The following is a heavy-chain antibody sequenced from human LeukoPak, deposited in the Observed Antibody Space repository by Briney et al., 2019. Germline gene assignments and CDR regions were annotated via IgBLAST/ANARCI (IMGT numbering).Heavy chain of an antibody. CDR2: IYSGGST. D-gene: IGHD2-2*01. V-gene: IGHV3-53*01. CDR3: ATLPDLDCSSISCSDS. Sequence: GGSLRLPCAASGFTVSSNYMSWVRQAPGKGLEWVSVIYSGGSTYYADSVKGRFTISRDSPKNTLYLQMNSLRVEDTAVYYCATLPDLDCSSISCSDSWGQGTLVTVSS. J-gene: IGHJ4*02. CDR1: GFTVSSNY.